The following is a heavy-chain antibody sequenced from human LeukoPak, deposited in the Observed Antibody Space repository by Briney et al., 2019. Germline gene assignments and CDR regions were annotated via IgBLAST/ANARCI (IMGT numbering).Heavy chain of an antibody. CDR3: ARVVGAAPDY. J-gene: IGHJ4*02. D-gene: IGHD1-26*01. CDR1: GGSISSSSYY. V-gene: IGHV4-39*07. Sequence: SETLSLTCTVSGGSISSSSYYWGWIRQPPGKGLEWIGSIYYSGSTYDNPSVKSRVTISVDTSKNQFSLKLSSVTAADTAVYYCARVVGAAPDYWGQGTLVTVSS. CDR2: IYYSGST.